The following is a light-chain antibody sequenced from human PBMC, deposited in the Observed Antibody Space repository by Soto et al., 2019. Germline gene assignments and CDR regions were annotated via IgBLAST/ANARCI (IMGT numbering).Light chain of an antibody. J-gene: IGKJ5*01. V-gene: IGKV3-15*01. Sequence: TQSPATLSVSAGETATLSCKTSQSVDSLLAWYQQKPGQAPRLLIYRASTRTTGIPARFSGSGSGTEFTLTINSLQSEDFAVYYCQQYNNWPITFGQGTRLEIK. CDR1: QSVDSL. CDR3: QQYNNWPIT. CDR2: RAS.